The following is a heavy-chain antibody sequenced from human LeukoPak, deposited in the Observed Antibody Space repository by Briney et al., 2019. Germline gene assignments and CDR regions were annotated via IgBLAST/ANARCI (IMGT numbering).Heavy chain of an antibody. J-gene: IGHJ5*02. CDR2: IYSGGST. D-gene: IGHD6-19*01. CDR1: GFTVSSNY. CDR3: ARDGRSSGWYAGWFDP. Sequence: GGSLRFSCAASGFTVSSNYMSWVRQAPGNGLEWVSVIYSGGSTYYADSVKGRFTISRDNSKNTLYLQMNSLRAEDTAVYYCARDGRSSGWYAGWFDPWGQGTLVTVSS. V-gene: IGHV3-66*01.